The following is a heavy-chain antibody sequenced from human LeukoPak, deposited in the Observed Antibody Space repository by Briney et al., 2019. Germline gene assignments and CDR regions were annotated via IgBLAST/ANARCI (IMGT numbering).Heavy chain of an antibody. J-gene: IGHJ4*02. V-gene: IGHV1-69*04. Sequence: SVKVSCKASGGTFSSYAISWVRQAPGQGLEWMGRIIPILGIANYAQKFQGRVTITADKSTSTAYMELSSLRSEDTAVYYCARGGYSSSWYLPVFDYRGQGTLVTVSS. CDR3: ARGGYSSSWYLPVFDY. D-gene: IGHD6-13*01. CDR2: IIPILGIA. CDR1: GGTFSSYA.